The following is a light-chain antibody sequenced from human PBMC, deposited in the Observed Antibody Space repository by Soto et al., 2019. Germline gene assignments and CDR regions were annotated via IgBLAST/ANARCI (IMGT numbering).Light chain of an antibody. V-gene: IGLV3-1*01. CDR2: QDS. J-gene: IGLJ2*01. CDR3: QAWDSNPKLV. CDR1: KLGDKY. Sequence: SYELTQPPSVSVSPGQTASITCSGDKLGDKYACWYQQKPGQSPVLVIYQDSKRPSGIPERFSGSNSGNTATLTISGTQAMDEAGNYSQAWDSNPKLVFGGGTKLTV.